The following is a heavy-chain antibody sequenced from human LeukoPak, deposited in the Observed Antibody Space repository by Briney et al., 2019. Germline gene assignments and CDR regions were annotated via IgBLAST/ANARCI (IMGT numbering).Heavy chain of an antibody. J-gene: IGHJ4*02. Sequence: PSETLSLTCTVSGGSISSSSYYWGWIRQPPGKGLEWIGSIYYSGGTYYNPSLKSRVTISVDTSKNQFSLKLSSVTAADTAVYYCASGYSSSWHRFDYWGQGTLVTVSS. CDR2: IYYSGGT. V-gene: IGHV4-39*01. CDR1: GGSISSSSYY. CDR3: ASGYSSSWHRFDY. D-gene: IGHD6-13*01.